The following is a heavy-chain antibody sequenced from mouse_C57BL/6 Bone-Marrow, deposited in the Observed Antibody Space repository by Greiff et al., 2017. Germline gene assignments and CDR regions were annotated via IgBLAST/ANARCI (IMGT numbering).Heavy chain of an antibody. Sequence: QVQLQQSGPELVKPGASVKISCKASGYSFTSYYIHWVKQRPGQGLEWIGWIYPGSGNTKYNEKFKGKATLTADTSSSTAYMQLSSLTSEDSAVYYCARLDYYGSSFYAMDYWGQGTSVTVSS. CDR2: IYPGSGNT. V-gene: IGHV1-66*01. J-gene: IGHJ4*01. D-gene: IGHD1-1*01. CDR1: GYSFTSYY. CDR3: ARLDYYGSSFYAMDY.